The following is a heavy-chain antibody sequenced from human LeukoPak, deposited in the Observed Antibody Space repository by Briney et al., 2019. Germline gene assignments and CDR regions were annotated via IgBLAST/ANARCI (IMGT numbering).Heavy chain of an antibody. J-gene: IGHJ1*01. Sequence: GGSLRLSCAASGFTFSSYAMSCVRQAPGKGLEWVSVISGSGGSTYYADSVKGRFTISRDNSKNTLYLQMNSLRAEDTAVYYCATDPPYRGSGTKGYFQHSGQGTLVTVSS. D-gene: IGHD1-26*01. CDR3: ATDPPYRGSGTKGYFQH. V-gene: IGHV3-23*01. CDR1: GFTFSSYA. CDR2: ISGSGGST.